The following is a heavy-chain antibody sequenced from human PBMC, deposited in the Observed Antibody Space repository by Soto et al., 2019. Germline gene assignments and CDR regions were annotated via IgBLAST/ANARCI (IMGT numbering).Heavy chain of an antibody. CDR1: VFTFSSYG. Sequence: TGGSLRLSCAASVFTFSSYGMHWVRQAPGKGLEWVAVISYDETTKFYADSVKGRFTISRDNSENSVYLQMNFPRPDDTAVYYCAREWEYYSSSGLWYFDLWGRGALVTVSS. V-gene: IGHV3-30*19. J-gene: IGHJ2*01. CDR2: ISYDETTK. CDR3: AREWEYYSSSGLWYFDL. D-gene: IGHD6-6*01.